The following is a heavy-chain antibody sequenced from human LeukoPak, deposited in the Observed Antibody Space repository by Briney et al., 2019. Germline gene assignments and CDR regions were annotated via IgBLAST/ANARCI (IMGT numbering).Heavy chain of an antibody. V-gene: IGHV4-59*01. D-gene: IGHD6-19*01. CDR2: IYYSGST. CDR1: GGSISSYY. J-gene: IGHJ4*02. Sequence: SETLSLTCTVSGGSISSYYWSWIRQPPGKGLEWIGYIYYSGSTKYNPSLKSRVTISVDTSKNQFSLKLSSVTAADTAVYYCARDSSGWLEIDYWGQGTLVTVSS. CDR3: ARDSSGWLEIDY.